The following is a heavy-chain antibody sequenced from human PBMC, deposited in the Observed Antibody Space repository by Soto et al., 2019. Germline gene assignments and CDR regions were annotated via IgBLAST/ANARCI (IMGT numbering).Heavy chain of an antibody. V-gene: IGHV3-30*03. CDR3: ARVRALDYYYGMDV. Sequence: GGSLRLSCAVSGFTFSSFGMHWVRQAPGKGLEWVAVISHDGSKKYHADSVKGRFTISRDNSKNTLYLQMNSLRTEDTAIYYCARVRALDYYYGMDVWGQGTTVTVSS. J-gene: IGHJ6*02. CDR2: ISHDGSKK. CDR1: GFTFSSFG.